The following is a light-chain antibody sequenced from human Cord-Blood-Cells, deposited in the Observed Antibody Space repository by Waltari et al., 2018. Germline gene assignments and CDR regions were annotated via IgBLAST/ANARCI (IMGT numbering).Light chain of an antibody. J-gene: IGLJ2*01. CDR2: DVS. CDR3: SSYTSSSTVV. V-gene: IGLV2-14*01. CDR1: SSDVGGYNY. Sequence: QSALTQPASVSGSPGQSITISCTGTSSDVGGYNYVSWYQQHPGKAPKPMIYDVSKRPSGVSNRFSGSKSGNTASLTISGLQAEDEPDYYCSSYTSSSTVVFGGGTKLTVL.